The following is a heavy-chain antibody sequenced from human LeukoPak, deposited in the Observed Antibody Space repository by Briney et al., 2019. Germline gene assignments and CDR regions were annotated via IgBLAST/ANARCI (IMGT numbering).Heavy chain of an antibody. V-gene: IGHV3-33*01. CDR3: ARDRDSSGCNYYFDY. CDR2: IWYDGTNE. J-gene: IGHJ4*02. Sequence: GGSLRLSCSASGFTFSTYGMNWVRQAPGKGLEWVAVIWYDGTNEYYTDSVKGRFTISRDNSENTLYLQMNRLSAEDTAVYYCARDRDSSGCNYYFDYWGQGTLVTVSS. CDR1: GFTFSTYG. D-gene: IGHD3-22*01.